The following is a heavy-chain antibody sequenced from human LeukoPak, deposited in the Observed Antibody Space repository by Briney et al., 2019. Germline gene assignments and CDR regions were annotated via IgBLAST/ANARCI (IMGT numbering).Heavy chain of an antibody. CDR1: GFTFSDYY. J-gene: IGHJ6*02. V-gene: IGHV3-11*01. D-gene: IGHD1-14*01. CDR2: ISSSDSTI. Sequence: PGGSLRLSCAASGFTFSDYYMSWIRQAPGKGLEWVSYISSSDSTIYYADSVKGRFTISRDNAKNSLYLQMNSLRAEDTAVYYCARDRKPHRYYGMGVWGQGTTVTVSS. CDR3: ARDRKPHRYYGMGV.